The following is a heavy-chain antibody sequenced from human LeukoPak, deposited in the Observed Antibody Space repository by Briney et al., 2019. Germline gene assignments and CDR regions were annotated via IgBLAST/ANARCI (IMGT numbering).Heavy chain of an antibody. V-gene: IGHV3-23*01. Sequence: TGGSLRLSCAASGFTFSNYAMSWVRQAPGKGLECVSAVVGSGSSTYYADSVTGRFTISRDNSRNTLYLQMNSLRAEDTAVYYCAKDRYYDNSGSYYESSSWGQGTLVTVSS. J-gene: IGHJ5*02. CDR1: GFTFSNYA. D-gene: IGHD3-22*01. CDR3: AKDRYYDNSGSYYESSS. CDR2: VVGSGSST.